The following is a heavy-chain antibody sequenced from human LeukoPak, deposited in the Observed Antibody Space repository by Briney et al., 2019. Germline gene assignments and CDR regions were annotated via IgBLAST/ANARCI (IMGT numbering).Heavy chain of an antibody. V-gene: IGHV1-2*02. CDR3: AREGRAGSCGWFGAFDI. CDR1: TGYY. D-gene: IGHD2-15*01. CDR2: IHPNSGAS. Sequence: ASVKVSCKTSTGYYMHWVRQAPGQGLEYMGWIHPNSGASKSVPKFQGRVTMTRDTSINTDYVELSSLTSDDTAMYYCAREGRAGSCGWFGAFDIWGQGTMVIVSS. J-gene: IGHJ3*02.